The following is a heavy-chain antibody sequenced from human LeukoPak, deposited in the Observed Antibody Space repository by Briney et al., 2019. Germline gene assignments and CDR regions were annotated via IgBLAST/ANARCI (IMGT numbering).Heavy chain of an antibody. V-gene: IGHV3-48*03. Sequence: PGGSLRLSCAASGFTFSSYEMNWVRQAPGKGLEWVSYISSSGSTIYYADSVKGRFTISRDNAKNSLYLQMNSLRAEDTAVYYCAREGSGGSLDYWGQGTLVTVSS. CDR2: ISSSGSTI. D-gene: IGHD2-15*01. CDR1: GFTFSSYE. J-gene: IGHJ4*02. CDR3: AREGSGGSLDY.